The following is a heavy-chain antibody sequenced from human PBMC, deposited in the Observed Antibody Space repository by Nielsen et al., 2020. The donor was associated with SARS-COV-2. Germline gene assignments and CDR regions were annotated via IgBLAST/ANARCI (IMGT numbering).Heavy chain of an antibody. CDR3: ARGDYGDYQGFDP. Sequence: ASVKVSCKASGYTFVSYGISWVRQAPGQGLEWMGWISAYNGNTKYPQKLQGRVTMTTDTSTSTADMELRSLRSDDTAVYYCARGDYGDYQGFDPWGQGTLVTVSS. V-gene: IGHV1-18*01. D-gene: IGHD4-17*01. CDR2: ISAYNGNT. CDR1: GYTFVSYG. J-gene: IGHJ5*02.